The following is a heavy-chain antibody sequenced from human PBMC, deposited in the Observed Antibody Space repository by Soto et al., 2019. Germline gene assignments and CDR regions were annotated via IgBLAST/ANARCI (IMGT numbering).Heavy chain of an antibody. J-gene: IGHJ4*02. V-gene: IGHV3-23*01. D-gene: IGHD2-2*01. CDR1: GFTFSDYA. Sequence: GGSLRLSCTASGFTFSDYAMSWVRQPPGKGLEWVSNISAGGSTYYAEAVKGRFTVSRANSKNTLYLQMNSMRAEETAVYYCGTVPIWCISTCCFMEGFDFWGQGTLVTVSS. CDR2: ISAGGST. CDR3: GTVPIWCISTCCFMEGFDF.